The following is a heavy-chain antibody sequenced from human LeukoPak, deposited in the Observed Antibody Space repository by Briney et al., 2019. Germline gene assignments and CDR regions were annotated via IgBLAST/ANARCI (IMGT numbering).Heavy chain of an antibody. D-gene: IGHD3-22*01. CDR1: GYSFTSYW. CDR3: ARLPPHGITMIVVAPYYGMDV. V-gene: IGHV5-51*01. CDR2: IYPGDSDT. J-gene: IGHJ6*02. Sequence: GESLKISCKGSGYSFTSYWIGWVRQMPGKGLEWMGIIYPGDSDTRYSPSFQGQVTISADKSISTAYLQWSSLKASDTAMYYCARLPPHGITMIVVAPYYGMDVWGQGTTVTVSS.